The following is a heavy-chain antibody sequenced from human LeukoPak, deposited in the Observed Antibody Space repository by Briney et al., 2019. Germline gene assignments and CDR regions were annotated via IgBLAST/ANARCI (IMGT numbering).Heavy chain of an antibody. J-gene: IGHJ6*03. D-gene: IGHD6-6*01. CDR1: GYTFTSYY. V-gene: IGHV1-46*04. Sequence: ASVTVSCKASGYTFTSYYMHWVRQAPGQGREWMGIINPSGGSTSYAQTLEGRVTMTRDIYTNTVYREVSRLRSEDTAVYYCASIAAPRASYYYMDVWGKGTPVTVSS. CDR2: INPSGGST. CDR3: ASIAAPRASYYYMDV.